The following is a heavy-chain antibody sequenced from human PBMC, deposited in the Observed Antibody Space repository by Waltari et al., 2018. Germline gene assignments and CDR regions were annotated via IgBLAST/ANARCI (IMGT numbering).Heavy chain of an antibody. CDR1: GFTFSSYS. D-gene: IGHD1-26*01. V-gene: IGHV3-21*01. Sequence: EVQLVESGGGLVKPGGSLRLSCAASGFTFSSYSMNWVRQAPGKGMEWGSSISSSRSYRYYADSVKGRFTISRDNAKNSLYLQMNSLRAEDTAVYYCARDSYSWAFDIWGQGTMVTVSS. J-gene: IGHJ3*02. CDR2: ISSSRSYR. CDR3: ARDSYSWAFDI.